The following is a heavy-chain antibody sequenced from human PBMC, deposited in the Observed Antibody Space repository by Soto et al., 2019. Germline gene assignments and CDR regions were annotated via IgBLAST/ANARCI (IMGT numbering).Heavy chain of an antibody. CDR1: GGTFSSYA. V-gene: IGHV1-69*13. CDR2: IIPIFGTA. Sequence: GASVKVSCKASGGTFSSYAISWVRQAPGQGLEWMGGIIPIFGTANYAQNFQGRVTITADESTSTAYMELSSLRSEDTAVYYCARDIVGATPGGMDVWGQGTTVTVSS. D-gene: IGHD1-26*01. J-gene: IGHJ6*02. CDR3: ARDIVGATPGGMDV.